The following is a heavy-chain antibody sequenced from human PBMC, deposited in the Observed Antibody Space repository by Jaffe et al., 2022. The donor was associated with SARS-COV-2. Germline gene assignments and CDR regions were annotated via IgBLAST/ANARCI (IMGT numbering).Heavy chain of an antibody. D-gene: IGHD3-10*01. Sequence: QVQLQESGPGLVKPSQTLSLTCIVSGDSLSSGGYYWSWIRQHPGGGLEWIGYIYYSGNTYYSPSLKSRVSMSVDTSKNQFSLKLSSVTAADTAMYYCAREGRGILHRPGFDPWGQGTLVTVSS. V-gene: IGHV4-31*03. CDR3: AREGRGILHRPGFDP. J-gene: IGHJ5*02. CDR1: GDSLSSGGYY. CDR2: IYYSGNT.